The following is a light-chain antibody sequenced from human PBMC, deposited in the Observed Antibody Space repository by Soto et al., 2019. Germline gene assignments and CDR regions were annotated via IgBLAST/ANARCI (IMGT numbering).Light chain of an antibody. CDR2: GAS. J-gene: IGKJ4*01. CDR3: QHYVTWPLT. CDR1: QTLTSSY. Sequence: EIVLTQSPGTLSLSPGESVALSCRASQTLTSSYLAWYQQKPGQAPRLLIYGASSRATGIPDRFSGSGSGTDFTLTISSLQSEDFAVYYCQHYVTWPLTVGGGTKVDSK. V-gene: IGKV3-20*01.